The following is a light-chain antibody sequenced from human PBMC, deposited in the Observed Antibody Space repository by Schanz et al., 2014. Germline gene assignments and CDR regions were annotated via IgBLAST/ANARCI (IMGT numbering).Light chain of an antibody. J-gene: IGKJ1*01. CDR1: QSISSW. CDR3: QQYNSYSGT. CDR2: DAS. V-gene: IGKV1-5*01. Sequence: DIQMTQSPSTLSAFVGDRVTITCRASQSISSWLAWYQQKPGKAPKLLIYDASSLESGVPSRFSGSGSGTEFTLTISSLQPDDFATYYCQQYNSYSGTFGQGTKVEIK.